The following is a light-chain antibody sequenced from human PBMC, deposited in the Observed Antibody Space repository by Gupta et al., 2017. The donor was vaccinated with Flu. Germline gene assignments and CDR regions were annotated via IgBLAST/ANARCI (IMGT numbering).Light chain of an antibody. CDR1: QSVSSNY. Sequence: EIVLTQSPDTPSLSPGDRATLSCRASQSVSSNYLAWYQQRPGQAPKLLVYAASTRATGVPDRFSGGGSGADFTLTITRLEPEDFAVYCCQQYGSSLWTFGQGTRVEVK. J-gene: IGKJ1*01. V-gene: IGKV3-20*01. CDR2: AAS. CDR3: QQYGSSLWT.